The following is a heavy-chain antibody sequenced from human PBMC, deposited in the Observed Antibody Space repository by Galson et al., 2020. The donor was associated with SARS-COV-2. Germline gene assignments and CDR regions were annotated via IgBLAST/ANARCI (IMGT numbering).Heavy chain of an antibody. J-gene: IGHJ4*02. CDR1: GGSISSDSYY. CDR2: IYTSGRT. Sequence: SETLSLTCQVSGGSISSDSYYRSWIRQPAGKGLEWIGRIYTSGRTNYNPSLQSRVTISIDTSKNQFSLELTSATAADTAVYFCAYGVVAGTGYWGQGILVTVSS. D-gene: IGHD6-19*01. CDR3: AYGVVAGTGY. V-gene: IGHV4-61*02.